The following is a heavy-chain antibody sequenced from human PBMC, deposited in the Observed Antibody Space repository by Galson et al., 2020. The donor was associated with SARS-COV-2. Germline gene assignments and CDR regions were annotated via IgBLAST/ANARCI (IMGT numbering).Heavy chain of an antibody. CDR1: GFTLSSYW. CDR3: VREATYCTGGNCYSGWYFDL. CDR2: IMDDGGQK. V-gene: IGHV3-7*01. Sequence: GESLKISCAASGFTLSSYWMSWVRQIPGKGPEWVANIMDDGGQKNYLGFLSGRFTISRDNAKNSLYLQMDNLGAEDTAVYYCVREATYCTGGNCYSGWYFDLWGRGTQVTVSS. D-gene: IGHD2-15*01. J-gene: IGHJ2*01.